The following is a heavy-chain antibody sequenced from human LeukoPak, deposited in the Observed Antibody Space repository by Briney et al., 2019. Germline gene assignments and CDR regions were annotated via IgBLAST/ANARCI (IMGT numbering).Heavy chain of an antibody. D-gene: IGHD2-2*01. CDR1: GYTLSSYA. CDR2: IGGSGGST. V-gene: IGHV3-23*01. CDR3: AKRTIPAAPFDY. J-gene: IGHJ4*02. Sequence: GGSLRLSCAASGYTLSSYAMSWVRQAPGKGLEWVSSIGGSGGSTYYADSVKGRFTISRDNSKNTLYLQMNSLRAEDTAVYYCAKRTIPAAPFDYWGQGTLVTVSS.